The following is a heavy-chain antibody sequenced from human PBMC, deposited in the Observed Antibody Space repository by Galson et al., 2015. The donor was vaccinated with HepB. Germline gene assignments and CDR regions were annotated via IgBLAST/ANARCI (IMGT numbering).Heavy chain of an antibody. V-gene: IGHV3-23*01. CDR3: AKGYRNFDY. J-gene: IGHJ4*02. D-gene: IGHD6-13*01. CDR1: GFTFSSYA. Sequence: SLRLSCAASGFTFSSYAVSWVRQAPGKGLEWVSVISGGGGSTYYADSVRGRFTISRDNSKKTLHLQMNSLRTEDTAVYYCAKGYRNFDYWGQGTLVTVSS. CDR2: ISGGGGST.